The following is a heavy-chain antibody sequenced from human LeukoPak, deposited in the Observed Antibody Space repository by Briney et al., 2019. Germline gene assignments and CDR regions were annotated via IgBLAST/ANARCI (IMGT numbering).Heavy chain of an antibody. J-gene: IGHJ6*02. D-gene: IGHD3-22*01. V-gene: IGHV3-21*01. CDR3: ARDNYYDSSGYSSYYYGMDV. Sequence: GGSLRLSCAASGFTFSSYSMNWVRQAPGKGLEWVSSISSSSSYIYYADSVKGRFTISRDNAKNSLYLQMNSLRAEDTAVYYCARDNYYDSSGYSSYYYGMDVWGQGTTVTVSS. CDR1: GFTFSSYS. CDR2: ISSSSSYI.